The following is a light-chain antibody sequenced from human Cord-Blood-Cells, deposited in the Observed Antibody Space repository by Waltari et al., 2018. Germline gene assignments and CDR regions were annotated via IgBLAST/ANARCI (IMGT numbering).Light chain of an antibody. V-gene: IGKV3-11*01. J-gene: IGKJ2*01. CDR3: QQRSNWPMYT. CDR2: DAS. Sequence: EIVLTQSLSTLSLSPGERATLSCRASQSVSSYLAWYQQKPGQAPRLLSYDASNRATGIPARFSGSGSGTDFTLTISSLEPEDFAVYYCQQRSNWPMYTFGQGTKLEIK. CDR1: QSVSSY.